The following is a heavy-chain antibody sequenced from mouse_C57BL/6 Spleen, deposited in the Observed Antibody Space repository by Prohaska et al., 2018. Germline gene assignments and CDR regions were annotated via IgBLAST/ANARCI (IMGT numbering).Heavy chain of an antibody. CDR1: GFTFTDYY. CDR2: IRNKANGYTT. Sequence: EVKLVESGGGLVQPGGSLSLSCAASGFTFTDYYMSWVRQPPGKALEWXXXIRNKANGYTTEYNASLKGRFTISRDNSQSILYLQMNALRAEDSATYYCARNSYYFDYWGQGTTLTVSS. J-gene: IGHJ2*01. V-gene: IGHV7-3*01. CDR3: ARNSYYFDY.